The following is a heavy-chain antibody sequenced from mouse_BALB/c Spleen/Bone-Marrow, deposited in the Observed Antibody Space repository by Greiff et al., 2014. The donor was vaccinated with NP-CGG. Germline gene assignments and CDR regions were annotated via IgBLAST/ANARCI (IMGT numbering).Heavy chain of an antibody. V-gene: IGHV3-6*02. CDR2: ISYDGSN. J-gene: IGHJ2*01. D-gene: IGHD4-1*01. CDR3: ARGAITGYFDY. Sequence: DVQLQESGPGLVKPSQSLSLTCSVTGYSITSGYYWNWIRQFPGNKLEWMGYISYDGSNNYNPSLKNRISITRDTSKNQFFLKLNSVTTEDTATYYCARGAITGYFDYWGQGTTLTVSS. CDR1: GYSITSGYY.